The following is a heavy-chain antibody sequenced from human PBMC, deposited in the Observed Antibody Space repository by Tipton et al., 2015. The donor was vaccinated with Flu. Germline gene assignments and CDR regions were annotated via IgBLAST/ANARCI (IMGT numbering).Heavy chain of an antibody. D-gene: IGHD5-12*01. CDR1: GFTVSNNY. J-gene: IGHJ3*02. CDR2: IYRGGTT. CDR3: ATLGNSGTDGFDI. V-gene: IGHV3-53*05. Sequence: GSLRLSCAASGFTVSNNYMSWVRQAPGKGLEWVSVIYRGGTTYVADSVKGRCTISRDNSKNTLYLQWNSLTTEDTAVYYCATLGNSGTDGFDIWGQGTMVTISS.